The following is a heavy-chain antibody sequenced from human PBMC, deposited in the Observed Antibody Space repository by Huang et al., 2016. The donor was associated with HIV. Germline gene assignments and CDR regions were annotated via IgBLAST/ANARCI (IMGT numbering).Heavy chain of an antibody. V-gene: IGHV3-7*01. CDR3: ATKADAMDV. Sequence: LVESGGGLVRPGGSLRLSCAGSTVTFSAYWMTWVRQCPGQGLEWVDSSRQDGSEKHYVDSVEGRFNISRDNGKKLLFLEMRSLGVDDTAVYFCATKADAMDVWGQGTTVIVSS. D-gene: IGHD2-8*01. CDR1: TVTFSAYW. J-gene: IGHJ6*02. CDR2: SRQDGSEK.